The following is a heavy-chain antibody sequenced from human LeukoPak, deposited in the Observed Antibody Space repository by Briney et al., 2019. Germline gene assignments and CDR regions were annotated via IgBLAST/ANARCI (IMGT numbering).Heavy chain of an antibody. CDR1: GFTFCDCY. D-gene: IGHD6-13*01. Sequence: GGPLSLSCAPSGFTFCDCYMSSIRPAPGEGLERVSYISSSGSNINYAASRQGRFTISTNNAKNSLYLQMNSLRAEDTAEYYCAIDPCSIAAAGISGGDYWGQGTLVTVSS. CDR2: ISSSGSNI. CDR3: AIDPCSIAAAGISGGDY. V-gene: IGHV3-11*01. J-gene: IGHJ4*02.